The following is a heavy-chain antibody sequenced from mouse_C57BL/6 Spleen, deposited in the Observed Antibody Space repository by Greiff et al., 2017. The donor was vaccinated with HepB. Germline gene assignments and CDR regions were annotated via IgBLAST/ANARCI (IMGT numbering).Heavy chain of an antibody. D-gene: IGHD1-1*01. Sequence: VQLQQSGAELARPGASVKMSCKASGYTFTSYTMHWVKQRPGQGLEWIGYINPSSDYTKYNQKFKDKATLTADKSSSTAYMQLSSLTSEDSAVYYCASHYYGSSNGFAYWGQGTLVTVSA. J-gene: IGHJ3*01. V-gene: IGHV1-4*01. CDR2: INPSSDYT. CDR3: ASHYYGSSNGFAY. CDR1: GYTFTSYT.